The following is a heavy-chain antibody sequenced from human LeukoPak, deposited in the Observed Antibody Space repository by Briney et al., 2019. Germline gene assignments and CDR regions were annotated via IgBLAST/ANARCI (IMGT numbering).Heavy chain of an antibody. CDR3: ANREWTVSWYFTL. Sequence: SETLSLTCTVFGGSASSYYWGWIRQPPGKRLEWLASLSYSGSTSYNPSLERRLTISLDTSRNQFSLRLTSVTAADTSVYYCANREWTVSWYFTLWGRGTLVTVSS. V-gene: IGHV4-59*02. D-gene: IGHD3/OR15-3a*01. J-gene: IGHJ2*01. CDR1: GGSASSYY. CDR2: LSYSGST.